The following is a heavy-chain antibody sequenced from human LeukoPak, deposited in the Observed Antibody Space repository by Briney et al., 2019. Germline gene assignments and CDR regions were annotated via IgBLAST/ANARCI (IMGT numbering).Heavy chain of an antibody. CDR1: GGSISSSSYY. CDR2: IYYSGST. Sequence: SETLSLTCTVSGGSISSSSYYWGWIRQHPGKGLEWIGYIYYSGSTYYNPSLKSRVTISVDTSKNQFSLKLSSVTAADTAVYYCAREGPGRRDGYNYIDYWGQGTLVTVSS. V-gene: IGHV4-31*03. CDR3: AREGPGRRDGYNYIDY. J-gene: IGHJ4*02. D-gene: IGHD5-24*01.